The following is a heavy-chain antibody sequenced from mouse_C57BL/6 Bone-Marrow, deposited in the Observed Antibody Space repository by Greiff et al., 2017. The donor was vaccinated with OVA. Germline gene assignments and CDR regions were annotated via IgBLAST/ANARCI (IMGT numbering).Heavy chain of an antibody. V-gene: IGHV5-17*01. CDR3: ARHTTVVPFAY. D-gene: IGHD1-1*01. Sequence: EVQLVESGGGLVKPGGSLKLSCAASGFTFSDYGMHWVRQAPEKGLEWVAYISSGSSTIYYADTVKGRFTISRDNAKNTLFLQMTSLRSEDTAMYYCARHTTVVPFAYWGQGTLVTVSA. CDR2: ISSGSSTI. CDR1: GFTFSDYG. J-gene: IGHJ3*01.